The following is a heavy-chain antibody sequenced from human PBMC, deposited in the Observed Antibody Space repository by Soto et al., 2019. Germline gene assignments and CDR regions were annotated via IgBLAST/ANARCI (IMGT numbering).Heavy chain of an antibody. Sequence: QVQLVESGGGVVQPGRSLRLSCAASGFTFSSYAMHWVRQAPGKGLEWVAVISYDGSNKYYADSVKGRFTISRDNSKNTLYLQMNSLRAEDTAVYYCARDDGGYRYGYVYWGQGTLVTVSS. D-gene: IGHD5-18*01. J-gene: IGHJ4*02. CDR3: ARDDGGYRYGYVY. V-gene: IGHV3-30-3*01. CDR1: GFTFSSYA. CDR2: ISYDGSNK.